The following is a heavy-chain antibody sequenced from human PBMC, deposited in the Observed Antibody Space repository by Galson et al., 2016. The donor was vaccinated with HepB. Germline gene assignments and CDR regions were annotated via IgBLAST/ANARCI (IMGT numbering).Heavy chain of an antibody. CDR1: GFTFSSYW. V-gene: IGHV3-7*03. Sequence: SLRLSCAASGFTFSSYWMAWVRQAPGKGLEWVANINQDGSEKNYVDSVKGRFTISRDNAKRSLYLQMNSLRAEDTAVYYCARRPVSGAAGYYHGMDVWGQGTTVIFSS. J-gene: IGHJ6*02. CDR3: ARRPVSGAAGYYHGMDV. D-gene: IGHD6-25*01. CDR2: INQDGSEK.